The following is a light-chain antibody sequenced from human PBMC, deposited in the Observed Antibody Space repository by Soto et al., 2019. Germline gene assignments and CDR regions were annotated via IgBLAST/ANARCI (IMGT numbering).Light chain of an antibody. CDR2: EVT. CDR1: SEDVGGYNY. V-gene: IGLV2-14*01. Sequence: QSALTQPASVSGSPGQSITICCSGTSEDVGGYNYVSWYQHHPGKAPKLMIYEVTNRPSGLSNRFSGSKSGSTASLTISGLQAEDEADYYCSSYTSSNTLVFGTGTKVTVL. CDR3: SSYTSSNTLV. J-gene: IGLJ1*01.